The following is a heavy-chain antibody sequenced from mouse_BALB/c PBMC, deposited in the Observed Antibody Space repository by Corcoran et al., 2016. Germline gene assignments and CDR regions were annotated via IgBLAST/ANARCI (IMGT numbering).Heavy chain of an antibody. CDR3: ARGKTFDFDY. CDR2: INPYNDGT. Sequence: EVQLQQSGPELVKPGASVKMSCKASGYTFTSYVMHWVKQKPGQGLEWIGYINPYNDGTKYNEKCKGKATLTSDKSSSTAYMELSSLTSEDSAVYYCARGKTFDFDYWGQCTTLTVSS. CDR1: GYTFTSYV. V-gene: IGHV1S136*01. J-gene: IGHJ2*01.